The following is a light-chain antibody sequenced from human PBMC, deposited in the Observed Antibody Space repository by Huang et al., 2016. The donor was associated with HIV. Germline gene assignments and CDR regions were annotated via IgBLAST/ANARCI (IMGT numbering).Light chain of an antibody. CDR1: QGISTW. V-gene: IGKV1D-12*01. Sequence: DIQMTQSPSFVSASVGDRVSITCRASQGISTWLGLYRQKPGTAPQLLIYGASTLQSVVPLSVSDTGSGRVFILTITGLQPEDFATYYCQQANSFPLTFGQGTRLEIK. CDR3: QQANSFPLT. CDR2: GAS. J-gene: IGKJ5*01.